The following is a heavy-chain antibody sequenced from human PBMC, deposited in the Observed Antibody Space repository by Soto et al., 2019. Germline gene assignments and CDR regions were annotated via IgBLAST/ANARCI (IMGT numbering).Heavy chain of an antibody. D-gene: IGHD5-18*01. V-gene: IGHV1-69*13. CDR2: IIPIFGTA. CDR3: ALPMVSCYYYYYGMDV. Sequence: ASVKVSCKASGGTFSSYAISWVRQAPGQGLEWMGGIIPIFGTANYAQKFQGRVTITADESTSTAYMELSSLRSEDTAVYYCALPMVSCYYYYYGMDVWGQGTTVTVSS. CDR1: GGTFSSYA. J-gene: IGHJ6*02.